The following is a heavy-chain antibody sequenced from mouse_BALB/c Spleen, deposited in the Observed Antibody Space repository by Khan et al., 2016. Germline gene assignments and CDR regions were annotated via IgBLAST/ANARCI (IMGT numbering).Heavy chain of an antibody. CDR3: ARENWDEDY. D-gene: IGHD4-1*01. J-gene: IGHJ2*01. V-gene: IGHV1-9*01. CDR2: ILPGSGST. Sequence: QVQLQQSGAELMKPGASVKISCKATGYTFSSYWIEWVKQRPGHGLEWIGEILPGSGSTNYNEKFKGKATFNADTSSTTAYMQLRHLTSEDSAVYYCARENWDEDYWGQGTTLTVSS. CDR1: GYTFSSYW.